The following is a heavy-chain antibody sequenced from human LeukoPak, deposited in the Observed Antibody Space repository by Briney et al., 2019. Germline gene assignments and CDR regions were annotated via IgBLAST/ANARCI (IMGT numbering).Heavy chain of an antibody. Sequence: ASVKVSCKVSGYTLTELSMHWVRQAPGKGLEWMGGFDPEDGETIYAQKFQGRVTMTEGTSTDTAYMELSSLRSEDTAVYYCATVSDGSYFSSVDYWGQGTLVTVSS. CDR3: ATVSDGSYFSSVDY. V-gene: IGHV1-24*01. CDR2: FDPEDGET. J-gene: IGHJ4*02. CDR1: GYTLTELS. D-gene: IGHD1-26*01.